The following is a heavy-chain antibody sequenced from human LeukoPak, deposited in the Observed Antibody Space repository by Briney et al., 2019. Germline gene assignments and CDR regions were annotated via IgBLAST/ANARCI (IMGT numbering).Heavy chain of an antibody. CDR1: GLTLSSYS. Sequence: GGSLRLSCAASGLTLSSYSMSWVRQAPEKGLEWVSGISGSGASTYYADSVKGRFTISRDDSKTTLYLQMNSLRAEDTAVYYCAKRTGSSRDGPFDYWGQGTLVTVSS. CDR3: AKRTGSSRDGPFDY. D-gene: IGHD5-24*01. J-gene: IGHJ4*02. CDR2: ISGSGAST. V-gene: IGHV3-23*01.